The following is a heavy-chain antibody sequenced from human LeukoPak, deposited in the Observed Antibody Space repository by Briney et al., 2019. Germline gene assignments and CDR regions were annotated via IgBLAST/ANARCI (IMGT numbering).Heavy chain of an antibody. J-gene: IGHJ4*02. CDR1: GFTFSSYG. Sequence: GGSLRLSCAASGFTFSSYGMHWVRQAPGKGLEWVAVISYDGSNKYYADSVKGRFTISRDNSKNTLYLQMNSLRAEDTAVYYCAKDSGYSYGLHFDYWGQGTLVTVSS. V-gene: IGHV3-30*18. CDR3: AKDSGYSYGLHFDY. CDR2: ISYDGSNK. D-gene: IGHD5-18*01.